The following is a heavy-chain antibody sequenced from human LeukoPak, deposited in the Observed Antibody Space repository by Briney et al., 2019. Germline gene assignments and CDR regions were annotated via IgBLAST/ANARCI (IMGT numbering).Heavy chain of an antibody. D-gene: IGHD7-27*01. V-gene: IGHV4-59*08. CDR1: GDSISSYY. CDR2: IYYSGST. CDR3: ARHASPTSAGDNY. Sequence: SETLSLPCTVSGDSISSYYWSWIRQPPGKGLERIGYIYYSGSTNYNPSLKSRVTISVDTSKNQFSLKLSSVTAADTAVYYCARHASPTSAGDNYWGQGTLVTVSS. J-gene: IGHJ4*02.